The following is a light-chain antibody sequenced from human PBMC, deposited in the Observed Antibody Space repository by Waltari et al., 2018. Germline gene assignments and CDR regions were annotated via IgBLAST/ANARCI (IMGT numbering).Light chain of an antibody. CDR2: DAS. V-gene: IGKV3-20*01. CDR1: QSVSKY. Sequence: EIVLTQSPGTLSLSPGERATLSCRASQSVSKYLAWYQQKPGQAPRLLIYDASTRATGIPDRFSGSGSGTDFSHTISRLEPEDFAVYYCQKYVNLPATFGQGTKVEIK. J-gene: IGKJ1*01. CDR3: QKYVNLPAT.